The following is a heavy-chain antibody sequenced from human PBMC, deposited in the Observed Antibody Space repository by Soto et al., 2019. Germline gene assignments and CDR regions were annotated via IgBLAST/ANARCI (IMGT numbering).Heavy chain of an antibody. CDR3: SKYHYDSSYPISDT. D-gene: IGHD3-22*01. J-gene: IGHJ5*02. V-gene: IGHV1-8*01. CDR1: GYTFTKYD. CDR2: MNPNNDYT. Sequence: QVQLVQSGTEVRKPGASVKVSCQASGYTFTKYDFHWVRQATGQGLELMGWMNPNNDYTGYAQKFQGRVTMTKNTSLSTAYMDLSSLRSQDTAVYYCSKYHYDSSYPISDTWGQGTLVTVS.